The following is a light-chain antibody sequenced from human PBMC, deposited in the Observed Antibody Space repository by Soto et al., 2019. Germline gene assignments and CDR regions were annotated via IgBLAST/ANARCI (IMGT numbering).Light chain of an antibody. J-gene: IGKJ4*01. CDR2: GAS. V-gene: IGKV1-33*01. CDR1: QDITNY. CDR3: QQYDSVPLT. Sequence: DVQMTQSPSSLSASVGDTVTITCQASQDITNYLNWYQQKPGKAPKVLIYGASYLEPGVPSRFSGTGSGTDFTFTISSLQPEDIATYYCQQYDSVPLTFGGGTKVDIK.